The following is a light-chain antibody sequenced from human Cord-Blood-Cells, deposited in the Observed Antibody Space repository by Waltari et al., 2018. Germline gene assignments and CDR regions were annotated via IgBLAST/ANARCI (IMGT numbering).Light chain of an antibody. V-gene: IGKV1-5*03. CDR3: QQYNSYPYT. J-gene: IGKJ2*01. Sequence: DIQMTQSPSPLSASVGDSVPITCRASQSISSWLAWYQQKPGKAPKLLIYKASSLESGVPSRFSGSGSGTEFTLTISSLQPDDFATYYCQQYNSYPYTFGQGTKLEIK. CDR1: QSISSW. CDR2: KAS.